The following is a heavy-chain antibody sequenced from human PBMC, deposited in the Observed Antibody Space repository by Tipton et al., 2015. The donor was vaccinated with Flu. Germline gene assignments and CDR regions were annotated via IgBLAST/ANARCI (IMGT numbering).Heavy chain of an antibody. V-gene: IGHV4-39*07. CDR1: GVPISSSSHY. J-gene: IGHJ5*01. CDR2: IYYTGYP. Sequence: TLSLTCTVSGVPISSSSHYWGWIRQSPGRGLEWVGSIYYTGYPYHNPSLRSRLAMSVDTSKNQFSLRLTSMTAADTAIYYCAKVMFGWVESWAQGIPVTVSS. CDR3: AKVMFGWVES. D-gene: IGHD3-10*02.